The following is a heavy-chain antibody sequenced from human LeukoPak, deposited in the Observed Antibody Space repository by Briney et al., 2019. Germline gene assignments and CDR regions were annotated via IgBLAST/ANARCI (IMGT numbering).Heavy chain of an antibody. CDR2: IRYDGSNK. J-gene: IGHJ4*02. CDR1: GFTFSSYG. CDR3: ARPFGRYGDYENYYFDY. Sequence: PGGSLRLSCAASGFTFSSYGMHWVRQAPGKGLEWVAFIRYDGSNKYYADSVKGRFTISRDNSKNTLYLQMNSLRAEDTAVYYCARPFGRYGDYENYYFDYWGQGTLVTVSS. D-gene: IGHD4-17*01. V-gene: IGHV3-30*02.